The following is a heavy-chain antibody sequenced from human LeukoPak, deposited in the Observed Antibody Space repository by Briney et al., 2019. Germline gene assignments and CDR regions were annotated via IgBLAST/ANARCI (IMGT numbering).Heavy chain of an antibody. D-gene: IGHD6-19*01. CDR2: IYYSGST. CDR3: ARDLVYSSGWPPRGRGADY. V-gene: IGHV4-39*07. CDR1: GGSISSSSYY. J-gene: IGHJ4*02. Sequence: SETLSLTCTVSGGSISSSSYYWGWIRQPPGKGLEWIGSIYYSGSTYYNPSLKSRVTISVDTSKNQFSLKLSSVTAADTAVYYCARDLVYSSGWPPRGRGADYWGQGTLVTVSS.